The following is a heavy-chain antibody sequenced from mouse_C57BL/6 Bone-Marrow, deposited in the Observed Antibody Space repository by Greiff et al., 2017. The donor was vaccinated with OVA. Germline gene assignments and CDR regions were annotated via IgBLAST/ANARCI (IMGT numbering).Heavy chain of an antibody. J-gene: IGHJ1*03. D-gene: IGHD1-1*01. Sequence: EVKVVESGGGLVQPKGSLKLSCAASGFTFNTYAMHWVRQAPGKGLEWVARIRSKSSNYATYYADSVKDRFTISRDDSQSMLYLQMNNLKTEDTAMYYCVRGDYYGSSHWYFDVWGTGTTVTVSS. V-gene: IGHV10-3*01. CDR2: IRSKSSNYAT. CDR3: VRGDYYGSSHWYFDV. CDR1: GFTFNTYA.